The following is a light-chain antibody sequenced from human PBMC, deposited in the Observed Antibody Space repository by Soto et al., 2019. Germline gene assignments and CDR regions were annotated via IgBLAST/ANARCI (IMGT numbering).Light chain of an antibody. V-gene: IGKV3-15*01. CDR3: QQYNTWPLT. Sequence: EIVMTQSPVTLSVSPGERATLSCRASQSVSGNLAWYQQKVGQAPRLLIYGASTRATGIPARFSGSGSGTEFTLTISSLQSEDFAVYYCQQYNTWPLTFGGGTKVEIK. CDR1: QSVSGN. J-gene: IGKJ4*01. CDR2: GAS.